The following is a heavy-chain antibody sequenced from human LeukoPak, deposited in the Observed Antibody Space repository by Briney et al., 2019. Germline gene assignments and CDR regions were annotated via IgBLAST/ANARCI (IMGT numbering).Heavy chain of an antibody. V-gene: IGHV3-30*04. J-gene: IGHJ4*02. CDR3: ARGGGYYRPLIDY. CDR2: ISYDGSNK. CDR1: GFTLSSYA. D-gene: IGHD3-22*01. Sequence: GGSLGLSCAASGFTLSSYAMHWVRQAPGKGLEWVAVISYDGSNKYYADSVKGRFTISRDNSKNTLYLQMNSLRAEDTAVYYCARGGGYYRPLIDYWGQGTLVTVSS.